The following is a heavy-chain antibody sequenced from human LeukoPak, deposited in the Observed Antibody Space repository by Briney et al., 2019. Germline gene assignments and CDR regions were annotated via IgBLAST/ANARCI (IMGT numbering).Heavy chain of an antibody. CDR1: GXSISSYY. D-gene: IGHD6-6*01. J-gene: IGHJ4*02. Sequence: SETLSLTWTVSGXSISSYYGSWIRQPPGKGLEWIGYIYYSGSTNYNPSLKSRVTISVDTSKNQFSLKLSSVTAADTAVYYCAGEYSSSSEGYYFDYWGQGTLVTVSS. V-gene: IGHV4-59*01. CDR2: IYYSGST. CDR3: AGEYSSSSEGYYFDY.